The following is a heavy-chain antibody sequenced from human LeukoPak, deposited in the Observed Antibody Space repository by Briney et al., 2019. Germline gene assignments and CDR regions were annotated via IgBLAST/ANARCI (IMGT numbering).Heavy chain of an antibody. CDR3: SKWKAIVLVPEARSPIDY. D-gene: IGHD2-2*01. CDR1: GFIFSRYG. J-gene: IGHJ4*02. V-gene: IGHV3-23*01. CDR2: ISGSGGTT. Sequence: GGSLRLSCAASGFIFSRYGMSWVRQAPGKGLEWVSAISGSGGTTYYADSVKGRFTISRDNSKNTLYLQMNSLRAEDTAVYYCSKWKAIVLVPEARSPIDYWGQGTLVTVSS.